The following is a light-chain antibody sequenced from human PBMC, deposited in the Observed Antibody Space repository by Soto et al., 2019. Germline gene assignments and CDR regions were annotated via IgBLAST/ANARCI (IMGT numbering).Light chain of an antibody. Sequence: NFMLTQPHSVSESPGKTVTISCTRSSGSIASKYVQWYQQRPGSVPTTVIYEDNHRPSGVPDRFSGSIDSSSNSASLASSGLKTEDEADYYCQSYDSSNVVFGGGTKLTVL. J-gene: IGLJ2*01. CDR3: QSYDSSNVV. V-gene: IGLV6-57*03. CDR1: SGSIASKY. CDR2: EDN.